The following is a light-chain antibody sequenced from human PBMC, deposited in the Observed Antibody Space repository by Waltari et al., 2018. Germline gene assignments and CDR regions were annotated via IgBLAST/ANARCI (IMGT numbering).Light chain of an antibody. J-gene: IGKJ2*01. CDR1: QSVLYSSDNKNY. CDR2: WES. V-gene: IGKV4-1*01. CDR3: HQYYSTPPHT. Sequence: EIVMTQSPDSLAVSLGERATINCKSSQSVLYSSDNKNYLAWYQQKPGQPPKLLFYWESMREPGVPDRFSGGGSGTDFTLTISSLQAEDVAVYYCHQYYSTPPHTFGQGTKLEIK.